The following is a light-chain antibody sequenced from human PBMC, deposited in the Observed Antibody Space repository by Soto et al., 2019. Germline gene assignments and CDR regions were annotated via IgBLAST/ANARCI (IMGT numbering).Light chain of an antibody. CDR2: GAS. Sequence: EIVLTQSPGTLSLSPGERATLSCRASQSVSSSYLAWYQQKPGQAPRLLIYGASSRATGIPDRFSGCGSGTDFTLTISRLEPEDFAVYYCQQYGSSPLFNFGPGTKVDIK. CDR1: QSVSSSY. V-gene: IGKV3-20*01. J-gene: IGKJ3*01. CDR3: QQYGSSPLFN.